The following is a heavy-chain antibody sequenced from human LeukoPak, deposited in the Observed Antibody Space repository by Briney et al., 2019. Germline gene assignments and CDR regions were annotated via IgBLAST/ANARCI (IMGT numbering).Heavy chain of an antibody. CDR2: IDYSGDT. CDR1: GDSFSSYY. J-gene: IGHJ4*02. Sequence: SETLSLTCSVSGDSFSSYYWSWIRQPPGKGLEWIGYIDYSGDTNSSPALKSRVTISVDTSKKQLSLRLSSVTAADTGVYYCARLWGTTFDYWGQGRLVTVSS. D-gene: IGHD3-16*01. CDR3: ARLWGTTFDY. V-gene: IGHV4-59*08.